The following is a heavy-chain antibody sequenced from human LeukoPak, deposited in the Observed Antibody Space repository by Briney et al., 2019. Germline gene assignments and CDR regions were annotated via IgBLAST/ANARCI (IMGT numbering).Heavy chain of an antibody. CDR2: INHSGST. CDR1: GGSFSGYY. V-gene: IGHV4-34*01. CDR3: AREDVWLHYYYYYGMDV. J-gene: IGHJ6*02. D-gene: IGHD5-18*01. Sequence: SETLSLTCAVYGGSFSGYYWSWIRQPPGKGLEWIGEINHSGSTNYNPPLKSRVTISVDTSKNQFSLKLSSVTAADTAVYYCAREDVWLHYYYYYGMDVWGQGTTVTVSS.